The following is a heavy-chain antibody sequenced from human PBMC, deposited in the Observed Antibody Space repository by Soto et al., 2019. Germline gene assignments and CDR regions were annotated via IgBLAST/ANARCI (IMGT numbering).Heavy chain of an antibody. J-gene: IGHJ3*02. D-gene: IGHD3-10*01. CDR1: GFTFSSYG. V-gene: IGHV3-33*01. CDR3: ARDDYYGSGSSPDDAFDI. CDR2: IWYDGSNK. Sequence: ESGGGVVQPGRSLRLSCAASGFTFSSYGMHWVRQAPGKGLEWVAVIWYDGSNKYYADSVKGRFTISRDNSKNTLYLQMNSLRAEDTAVYYCARDDYYGSGSSPDDAFDIWGQGTMVTVSS.